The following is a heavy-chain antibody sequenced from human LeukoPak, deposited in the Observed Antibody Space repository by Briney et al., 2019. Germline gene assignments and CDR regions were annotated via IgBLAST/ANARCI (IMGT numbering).Heavy chain of an antibody. CDR3: ARARRFLEWSLEAFDI. D-gene: IGHD3-3*01. J-gene: IGHJ3*02. CDR1: GGSISSYY. Sequence: SETLSLTCTVSGGSISSYYWSWIRQPPGKGLEWIGYIYYSGSTNYNPSLKSRVTISVDTSKNQFSLKLSSVTAADTAVYYCARARRFLEWSLEAFDIWGQGTMVTVSS. CDR2: IYYSGST. V-gene: IGHV4-59*08.